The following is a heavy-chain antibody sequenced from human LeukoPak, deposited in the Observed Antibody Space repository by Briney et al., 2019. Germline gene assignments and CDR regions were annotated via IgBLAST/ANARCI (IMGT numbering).Heavy chain of an antibody. D-gene: IGHD3-22*01. CDR2: INTNTGNP. V-gene: IGHV7-4-1*02. CDR1: GYTFTSYA. Sequence: GASVKVSCKASGYTFTSYAMNWVRQAPGQGLEWMGWINTNTGNPTYAQGFTGRFVFSLDTSVSTAYLQISSLKAEDTAVYYCARAPYYYDSSGYRGDAFDIWGQGTMVTVSS. J-gene: IGHJ3*02. CDR3: ARAPYYYDSSGYRGDAFDI.